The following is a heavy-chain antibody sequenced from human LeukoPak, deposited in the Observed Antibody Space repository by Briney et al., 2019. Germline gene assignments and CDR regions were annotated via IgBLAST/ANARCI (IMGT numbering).Heavy chain of an antibody. J-gene: IGHJ4*02. Sequence: GGSPRLSCAASGFTFSSYWMHWVRQAPGKGLVWVSRISTDGSSTSYADSVKGRFTISRDNAKNTLYLQMNSLRAEDTAVYYCAREKYSGYADYFDYWGQGTLVTVSS. D-gene: IGHD5-12*01. CDR1: GFTFSSYW. V-gene: IGHV3-74*01. CDR3: AREKYSGYADYFDY. CDR2: ISTDGSST.